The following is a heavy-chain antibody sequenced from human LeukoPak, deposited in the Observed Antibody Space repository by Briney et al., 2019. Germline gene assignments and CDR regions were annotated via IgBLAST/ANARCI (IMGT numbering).Heavy chain of an antibody. D-gene: IGHD5-24*01. V-gene: IGHV1-2*02. CDR2: INPDSGGT. J-gene: IGHJ5*01. CDR3: AKDGDGYNAWFDS. Sequence: ASVKVSCKASGHSLIDYYIYWVRQAPEQGFEWMGWINPDSGGTEYAHKFQGRVTLTRDTSIDTVYMELRNLRSDDTAVYFCAKDGDGYNAWFDSWGQGTQVTVSS. CDR1: GHSLIDYY.